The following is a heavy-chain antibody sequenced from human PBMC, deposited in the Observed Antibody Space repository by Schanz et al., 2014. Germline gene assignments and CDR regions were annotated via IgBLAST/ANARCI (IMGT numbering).Heavy chain of an antibody. D-gene: IGHD1-26*01. CDR3: ARDRDQWDGNYLDY. V-gene: IGHV1-18*04. J-gene: IGHJ4*02. Sequence: QVQLVQSGAEVKKPGSSVKVSCEVSGGLSSGDTVSWVRQAPGQGLEWMGWIGGSDGNTNFAQKFQGRVTMTTDTSTSTVYMELRSLTSDDSAVYYCARDRDQWDGNYLDYWGQGTLVTVSS. CDR1: GGLSSGDT. CDR2: IGGSDGNT.